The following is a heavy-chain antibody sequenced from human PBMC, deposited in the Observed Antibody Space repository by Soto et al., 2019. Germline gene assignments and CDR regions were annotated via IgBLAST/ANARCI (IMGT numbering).Heavy chain of an antibody. J-gene: IGHJ5*01. CDR3: AREADSSIWYGGERLDS. V-gene: IGHV1-3*01. D-gene: IGHD6-13*01. CDR2: INAGNGNT. Sequence: QVQLVQSGAEVKKPGASVKVSCKASGYTFTSYAMHWVRQAPGQRLEWMGWINAGNGNTKYSQKFQGRVTITRDTSASTAYMELSSLRSEDTAVYYCAREADSSIWYGGERLDSWVQGTLVTVSS. CDR1: GYTFTSYA.